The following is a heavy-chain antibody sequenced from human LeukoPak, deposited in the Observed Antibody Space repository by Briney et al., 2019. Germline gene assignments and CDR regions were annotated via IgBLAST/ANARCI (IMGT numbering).Heavy chain of an antibody. CDR3: AVTAMVWY. V-gene: IGHV3-30-3*01. CDR2: ISYDGSNK. J-gene: IGHJ4*02. CDR1: GFTFSSYA. Sequence: GGSLRLSCAASGFTFSSYAMHWVRQAPGKGLEWVAVISYDGSNKYYADSVKGRFTISRDNSKNTLYLQMNSLRAEDTAVYYCAVTAMVWYWGQGTLVTVSS. D-gene: IGHD5-18*01.